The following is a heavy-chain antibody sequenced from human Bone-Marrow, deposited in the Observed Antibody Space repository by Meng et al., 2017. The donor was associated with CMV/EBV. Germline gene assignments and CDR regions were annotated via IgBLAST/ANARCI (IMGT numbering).Heavy chain of an antibody. J-gene: IGHJ6*02. V-gene: IGHV3-30-3*01. D-gene: IGHD2/OR15-2a*01. Sequence: GGSLRLSCAAPGFTFSSYAMHWVRQAPGKGLEWVAVISYDGSNKYYADSVKGRFTISRDNSKNTLYLQMNSLRAEDTAVYYCARDFSRMDVWGQGTTVTVSS. CDR3: ARDFSRMDV. CDR1: GFTFSSYA. CDR2: ISYDGSNK.